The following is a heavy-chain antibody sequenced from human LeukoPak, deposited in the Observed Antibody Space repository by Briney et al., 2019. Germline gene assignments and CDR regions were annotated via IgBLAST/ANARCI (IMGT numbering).Heavy chain of an antibody. CDR3: ARGSGYGLSGLFDY. CDR1: GFTVSSNY. Sequence: HPGGSLRLSCAASGFTVSSNYMSWVRQAPGKGLEWVSVIYSGGSTYYADSVRGRFTIPSDNSKNTLYLQMNSLRAEDTAVYYCARGSGYGLSGLFDYWGQGTLVTVSS. V-gene: IGHV3-53*01. CDR2: IYSGGST. D-gene: IGHD3-22*01. J-gene: IGHJ4*02.